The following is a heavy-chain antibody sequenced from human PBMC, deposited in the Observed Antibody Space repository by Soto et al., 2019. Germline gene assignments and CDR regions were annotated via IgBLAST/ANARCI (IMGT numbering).Heavy chain of an antibody. CDR1: GFTFSSYG. CDR2: ISGSGGST. CDR3: AKSRDGYSFYFYYGMDV. D-gene: IGHD4-4*01. V-gene: IGHV3-23*01. J-gene: IGHJ6*02. Sequence: HPGGSLRLSCEASGFTFSSYGMSWVRQAPGKGLEWVSGISGSGGSTYYADSVKGRFAISRDDSKNTLYLQMNSLTGDDTAVYYCAKSRDGYSFYFYYGMDVWGQGTTVTVSS.